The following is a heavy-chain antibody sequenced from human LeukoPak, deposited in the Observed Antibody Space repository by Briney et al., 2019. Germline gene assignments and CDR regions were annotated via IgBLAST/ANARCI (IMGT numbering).Heavy chain of an antibody. CDR3: ARGSYYDFWSGYSDFDY. V-gene: IGHV3-48*01. D-gene: IGHD3-3*01. J-gene: IGHJ4*02. CDR1: GFTFSSYS. CDR2: ISSSSSTI. Sequence: GGSLRLSCAASGFTFSSYSMNWVRQAPGKGLEWVSYISSSSSTIYYADSVKGRFTISRDNAKNSLYLQMNSLRAEDTAVYYCARGSYYDFWSGYSDFDYWGQGTLVTVSS.